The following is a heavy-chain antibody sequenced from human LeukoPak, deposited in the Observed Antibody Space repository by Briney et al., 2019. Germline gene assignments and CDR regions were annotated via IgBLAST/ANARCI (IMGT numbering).Heavy chain of an antibody. Sequence: ASVKVSCKASGYTFTGYYMHWVRQAPGQGLEWMGWINPNSGGTNYAQKFQGRVTMTRDTSISTAYMELSRLRSDDTAVYYCARAPLLIYDFWSGYSNYFDYWGQGTLVTVSS. CDR1: GYTFTGYY. CDR3: ARAPLLIYDFWSGYSNYFDY. CDR2: INPNSGGT. D-gene: IGHD3-3*01. J-gene: IGHJ4*02. V-gene: IGHV1-2*02.